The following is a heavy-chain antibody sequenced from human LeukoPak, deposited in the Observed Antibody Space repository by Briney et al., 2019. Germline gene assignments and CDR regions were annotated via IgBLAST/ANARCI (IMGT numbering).Heavy chain of an antibody. CDR2: ISYDGSKK. Sequence: GRSLRLSCAASGFTLTNYGMHWVRQAPGKGLEWVAIISYDGSKKYYADSVNGRFTISRDISKSTLYLQMNSLRAEDTAVYYCARDRSGTYSADYWGQGTLVTVSS. V-gene: IGHV3-30*19. J-gene: IGHJ4*02. D-gene: IGHD3-10*01. CDR3: ARDRSGTYSADY. CDR1: GFTLTNYG.